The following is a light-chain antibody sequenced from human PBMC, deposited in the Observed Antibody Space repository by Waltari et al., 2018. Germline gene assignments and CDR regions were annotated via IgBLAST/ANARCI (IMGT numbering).Light chain of an antibody. CDR1: QSISTF. CDR3: QQSHTSPYT. CDR2: ASS. J-gene: IGKJ2*01. Sequence: DIHMTQLPSALSASIGDRVTITCRASQSISTFLNWYQQKPGKAPKLLIYASSTLQDGVPSMFSGAGSGTDFTLTISNLQPEDLATYYCQQSHTSPYTFGQGTKLEIK. V-gene: IGKV1-39*01.